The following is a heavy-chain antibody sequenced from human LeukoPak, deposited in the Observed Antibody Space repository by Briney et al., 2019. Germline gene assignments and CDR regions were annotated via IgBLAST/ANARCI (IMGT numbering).Heavy chain of an antibody. V-gene: IGHV4-30-2*01. CDR2: IYHSGST. CDR1: GGSISRGGYY. Sequence: SETLSLTCTVSGGSISRGGYYWRWIRQPPGKGLEWIGYIYHSGSTYYNPSLKSRVTISVDRSKNQFSLKLSSVTAADTAVYYCAREGGSSWTDYWGQGTLVTVSS. D-gene: IGHD6-13*01. CDR3: AREGGSSWTDY. J-gene: IGHJ4*02.